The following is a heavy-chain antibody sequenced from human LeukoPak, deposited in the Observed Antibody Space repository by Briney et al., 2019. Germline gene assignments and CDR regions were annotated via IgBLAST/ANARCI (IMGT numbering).Heavy chain of an antibody. CDR1: GFRFSSYG. CDR3: AGSADYYDSSGPGTDWFDP. J-gene: IGHJ5*02. V-gene: IGHV3-30*03. CDR2: ISYDGSNK. D-gene: IGHD3-22*01. Sequence: GGSLRLSCAASGFRFSSYGMHWVRQAPGKGLEWVAVISYDGSNKYYADSVKGRFTISRDNSKNTLYLQMNSLRAEDTAVYYCAGSADYYDSSGPGTDWFDPWGQGTLVTVSS.